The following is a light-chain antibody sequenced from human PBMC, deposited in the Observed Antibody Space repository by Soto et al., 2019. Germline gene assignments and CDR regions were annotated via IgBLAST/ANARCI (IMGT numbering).Light chain of an antibody. V-gene: IGLV2-14*01. CDR3: SSYTSSSTLV. CDR1: SSDVGGYDY. CDR2: EVS. J-gene: IGLJ2*01. Sequence: QSALTQPASVSGSPGQSITISCTGTSSDVGGYDYVYWYQQHPGKAPKLMIYEVSNRPSGVSNRFSGSKSGNTASLTISGLQAEDEGDYYCSSYTSSSTLVFGGGTKVTVL.